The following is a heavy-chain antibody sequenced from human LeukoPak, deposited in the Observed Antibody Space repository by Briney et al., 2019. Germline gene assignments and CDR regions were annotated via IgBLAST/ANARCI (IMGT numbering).Heavy chain of an antibody. D-gene: IGHD4-11*01. CDR2: IYHSGST. CDR1: GGSISSYY. J-gene: IGHJ4*02. CDR3: ARAAYSNYDY. V-gene: IGHV4-59*12. Sequence: SETLSLTCTVSGGSISSYYWSWIRQPPGKGLEWIGSIYHSGSTYYNPSLKSRVTISVDTSKNQFTLKLSSVTAADTAVYYCARAAYSNYDYWGQGTLVTVSS.